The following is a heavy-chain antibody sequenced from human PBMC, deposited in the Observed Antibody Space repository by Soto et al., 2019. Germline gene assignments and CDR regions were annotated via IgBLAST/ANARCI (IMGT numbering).Heavy chain of an antibody. J-gene: IGHJ3*02. D-gene: IGHD3-9*01. CDR2: INHSGST. Sequence: SETLSLTCPVSGGSFSGYYWNWIRQPPGKGLEWIGEINHSGSTDYNPSLKSRITISVDTSQRQISLKLSSVTAADTGVYYCAGETSDYDILTGPTTFDIWGQGTMVTVSS. CDR1: GGSFSGYY. CDR3: AGETSDYDILTGPTTFDI. V-gene: IGHV4-34*01.